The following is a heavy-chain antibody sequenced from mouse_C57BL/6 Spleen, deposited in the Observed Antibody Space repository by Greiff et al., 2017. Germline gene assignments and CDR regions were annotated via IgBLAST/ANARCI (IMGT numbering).Heavy chain of an antibody. CDR2: IWTGGGT. Sequence: VMLVESGPGLVAPSQSLSITCTVSGFSLTSYAISWVRQPPGKGLEWLGVIWTGGGTNYNSALKSRLSISKDNSKSQVFLKMNSLQTDDTARYYCARTRVDINYVDYFDYWGQGTTLTVSS. CDR3: ARTRVDINYVDYFDY. D-gene: IGHD2-5*01. J-gene: IGHJ2*01. V-gene: IGHV2-9-1*01. CDR1: GFSLTSYA.